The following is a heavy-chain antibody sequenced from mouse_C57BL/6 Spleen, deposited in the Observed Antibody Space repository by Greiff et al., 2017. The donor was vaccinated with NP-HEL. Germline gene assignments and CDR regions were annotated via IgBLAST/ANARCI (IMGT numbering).Heavy chain of an antibody. CDR2: INYDGIST. D-gene: IGHD1-1*01. CDR1: GFTFSDYY. J-gene: IGHJ2*01. CDR3: AREGDYYGSGVFDY. V-gene: IGHV5-16*01. Sequence: EVMLVESEGGLVQPGSSMKLSCTASGFTFSDYYMAWVRQVPEKGLEWVATINYDGISTYYLDSLKSRFIISRDNAKNILYLQMSSLKSEDTATYYCAREGDYYGSGVFDYWGQGTTLTVSS.